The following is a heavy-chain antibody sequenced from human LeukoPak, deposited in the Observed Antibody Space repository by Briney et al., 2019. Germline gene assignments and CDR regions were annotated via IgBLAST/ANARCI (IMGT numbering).Heavy chain of an antibody. D-gene: IGHD5/OR15-5a*01. V-gene: IGHV3-23*01. J-gene: IGHJ3*02. Sequence: PGGSLRLSCAASGFTFSSYAMSWVRQAPGKGLEWVSAISGSGGSTYYADSVKGRFTISRDNSKNTLYLQMNSLRAEDTALYYCAKDAARGYSVYVNDGFHIWGQRTTVTVSS. CDR1: GFTFSSYA. CDR2: ISGSGGST. CDR3: AKDAARGYSVYVNDGFHI.